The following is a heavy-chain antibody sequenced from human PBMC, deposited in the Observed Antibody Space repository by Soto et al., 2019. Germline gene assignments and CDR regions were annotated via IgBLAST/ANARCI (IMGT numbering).Heavy chain of an antibody. V-gene: IGHV4-59*12. Sequence: SETLSLTCAVSGGSISSYYWSWIRQPPGKGLEWIGYIYYSGSTYYNPSLKSRVTISVDTSKNQFSLKLSSVTAADTAVYYCARVGGINWFDPWGQGTLVTVSS. CDR2: IYYSGST. CDR1: GGSISSYY. J-gene: IGHJ5*02. D-gene: IGHD1-20*01. CDR3: ARVGGINWFDP.